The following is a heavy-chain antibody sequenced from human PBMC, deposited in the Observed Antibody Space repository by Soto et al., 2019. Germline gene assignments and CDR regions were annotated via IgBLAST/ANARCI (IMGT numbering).Heavy chain of an antibody. Sequence: ASVKVSCKASGYTFTSYAMHWVRQAPGQRLEWMGWINAGNGNTKYSQKFQGRVTITRDTSASTAYMELSSMRSEDTAVYYCALNYYDSSGYGYWGQGTLVTVSS. CDR1: GYTFTSYA. CDR2: INAGNGNT. D-gene: IGHD3-22*01. J-gene: IGHJ4*02. V-gene: IGHV1-3*01. CDR3: ALNYYDSSGYGY.